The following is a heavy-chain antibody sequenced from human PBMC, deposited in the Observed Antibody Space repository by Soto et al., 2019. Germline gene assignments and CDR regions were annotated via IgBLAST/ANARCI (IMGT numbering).Heavy chain of an antibody. CDR1: GGSISSGGYY. J-gene: IGHJ4*02. V-gene: IGHV4-31*03. CDR2: IYYSGST. CDR3: ARAPRFLEWLLDYFDY. Sequence: SETLSLTCTVSGGSISSGGYYWSWIRQHPGKGLEWIGYIYYSGSTYYNPSLKSRVTISVDTSKNQFSLKLSSVTAADTAVYYCARAPRFLEWLLDYFDYWGQGTLVTVSS. D-gene: IGHD3-3*01.